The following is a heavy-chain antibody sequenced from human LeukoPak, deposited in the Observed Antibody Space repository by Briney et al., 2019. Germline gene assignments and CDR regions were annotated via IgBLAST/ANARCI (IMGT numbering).Heavy chain of an antibody. D-gene: IGHD2-2*03. CDR3: AKDGYCSSTSCYPLHFHS. V-gene: IGHV3-30*18. CDR2: ISSDGSNE. Sequence: GRSLRLSCAASGFSFSNYGMHWVRQAPGKGLEWVAVISSDGSNEYCADSVKGRFTISRGNSKNTLYLQMDSLGAEDTAVYYCAKDGYCSSTSCYPLHFHSWGQGTLATVSS. J-gene: IGHJ4*02. CDR1: GFSFSNYG.